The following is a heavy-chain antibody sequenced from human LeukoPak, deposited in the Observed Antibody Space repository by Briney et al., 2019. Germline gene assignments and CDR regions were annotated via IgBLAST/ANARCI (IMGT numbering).Heavy chain of an antibody. V-gene: IGHV4-39*01. CDR3: ARHRSITMVRGVIITPNWFDP. Sequence: PSETLSLTCTISGGSISSSSYYWGWIRQPPGKGLEWIGSIYYSGSTYYNPSLKSRVTISVDTSKNQFSLKLSSVTAADTAVYYCARHRSITMVRGVIITPNWFDPWGQGTLVTVSS. CDR2: IYYSGST. CDR1: GGSISSSSYY. D-gene: IGHD3-10*01. J-gene: IGHJ5*02.